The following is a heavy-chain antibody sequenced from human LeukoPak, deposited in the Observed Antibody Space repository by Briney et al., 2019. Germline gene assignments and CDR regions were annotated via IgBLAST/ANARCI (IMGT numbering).Heavy chain of an antibody. CDR2: IGSSSSYI. CDR3: ARDSGGLLLNWFDP. V-gene: IGHV3-21*01. J-gene: IGHJ5*02. D-gene: IGHD2-15*01. CDR1: GFTLSSYS. Sequence: GGSLRLSCAASGFTLSSYSMNWVRQAPGKGLEWVSSIGSSSSYIYYADSVKGRFTISSDNAKNSLYLQMNSLRAEDTAVYYCARDSGGLLLNWFDPWGQGTLVTVSS.